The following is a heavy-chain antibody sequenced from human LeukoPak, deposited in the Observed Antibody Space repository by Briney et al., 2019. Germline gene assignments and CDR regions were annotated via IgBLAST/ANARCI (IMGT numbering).Heavy chain of an antibody. D-gene: IGHD6-13*01. CDR1: GFTFSNYA. CDR2: ISANGGGT. Sequence: GGSLRLSCAASGFTFSNYAMSWVRQAPGKGLEWVSAISANGGGTYYADSVKGRFTISRDNSKNTLYLQMNSLRAEGTAVYYCAKGSSPFDYWGQGTLVTVSS. J-gene: IGHJ4*02. V-gene: IGHV3-23*01. CDR3: AKGSSPFDY.